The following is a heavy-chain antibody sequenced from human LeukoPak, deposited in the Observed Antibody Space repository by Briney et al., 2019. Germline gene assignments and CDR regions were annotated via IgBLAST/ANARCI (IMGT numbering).Heavy chain of an antibody. CDR1: GFTFTSYS. V-gene: IGHV3-48*02. CDR3: ARDRWTVTTPDYFDY. CDR2: ISSSSSSI. Sequence: GGSLRLSCAASGFTFTSYSMNWVRQAPGKGLEWVSYISSSSSSIYYADSVKGRFTISRDNAKNSLYLKMNSLRDEDTAVYYCARDRWTVTTPDYFDYWGQGTLVTVSS. J-gene: IGHJ4*02. D-gene: IGHD4-17*01.